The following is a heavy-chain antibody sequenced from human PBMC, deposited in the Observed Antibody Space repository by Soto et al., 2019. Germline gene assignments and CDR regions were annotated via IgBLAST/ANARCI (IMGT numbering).Heavy chain of an antibody. CDR2: IYWDDDK. D-gene: IGHD4-17*01. J-gene: IGHJ5*01. CDR1: GLSLKKKKET. Sequence: TLWGLSLKKKKETVGWIRQPPGKALEWLALIYWDDDKRYRPSLKSRLTIAKDTSKNQVVLMMTNMDPVDTAIFYCAHRQQYGYHSCHSCGPGPPVT. CDR3: AHRQQYGYHSCHS. V-gene: IGHV2-5*02.